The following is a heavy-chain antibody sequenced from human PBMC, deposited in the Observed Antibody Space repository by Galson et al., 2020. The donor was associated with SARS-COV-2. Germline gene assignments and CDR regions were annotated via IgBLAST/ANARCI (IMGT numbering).Heavy chain of an antibody. Sequence: GWSLRLSCAASGFTFSSYSMNWVRQAPGKGLEWVSSISSSSSYIYYADSVKGRFTISRDNAKNSLYLQMNSLRAEDTAVYYCASPRGYSYGPFDYWGQGTLVTVSS. D-gene: IGHD5-18*01. CDR2: ISSSSSYI. V-gene: IGHV3-21*01. CDR3: ASPRGYSYGPFDY. J-gene: IGHJ4*02. CDR1: GFTFSSYS.